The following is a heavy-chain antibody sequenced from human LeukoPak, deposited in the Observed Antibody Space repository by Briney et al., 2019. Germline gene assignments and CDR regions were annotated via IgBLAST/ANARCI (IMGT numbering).Heavy chain of an antibody. J-gene: IGHJ5*02. Sequence: ASVKVSCKASGGTFSSYAISWVRQAPGQGLEWMGGIIPIFGTANCAQKFQGRVTITADESTSTAYMELSSLRSEDTAVYYCARVGGEKRMVRGVIITLGWFDPWGQGTLATVSS. D-gene: IGHD3-10*01. V-gene: IGHV1-69*13. CDR1: GGTFSSYA. CDR2: IIPIFGTA. CDR3: ARVGGEKRMVRGVIITLGWFDP.